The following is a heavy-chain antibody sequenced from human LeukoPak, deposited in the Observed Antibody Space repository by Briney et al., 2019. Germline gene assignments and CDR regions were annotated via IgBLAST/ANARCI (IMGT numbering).Heavy chain of an antibody. Sequence: PGGSLRLPCAASGFTFGSYAMYWVRQAPGKGLEWVSGISSSGGSTFYADSVKGRFTISRDNAKNSLYLQMNSLRAEDTAVYYCARSITGTTGYWGQGTLVTVSS. CDR3: ARSITGTTGY. D-gene: IGHD1-7*01. CDR1: GFTFGSYA. CDR2: ISSSGGST. J-gene: IGHJ4*02. V-gene: IGHV3-23*01.